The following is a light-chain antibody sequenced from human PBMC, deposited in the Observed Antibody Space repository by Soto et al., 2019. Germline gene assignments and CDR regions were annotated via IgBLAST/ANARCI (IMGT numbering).Light chain of an antibody. Sequence: EIVMTQSPATLSVSPGERATLSCRASQSVSSNLAWYQQKPGQAPRLLIYGASTRATGIPARFSGSGSGTDFTLTVNSLQAEDAAVYYCQQYQSLPFTFGPGTKVHI. CDR3: QQYQSLPFT. J-gene: IGKJ3*01. V-gene: IGKV3-15*01. CDR2: GAS. CDR1: QSVSSN.